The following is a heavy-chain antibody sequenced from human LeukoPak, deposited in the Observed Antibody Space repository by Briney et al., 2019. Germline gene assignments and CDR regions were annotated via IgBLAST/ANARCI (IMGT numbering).Heavy chain of an antibody. Sequence: SETLSPTCTVSGGSISSYYWSWIRQPPGKGLEWIGYMYYSGSTNYNPSLRSRVTISVDTSKNQFSLKLSSVTAADTAVYYCARNLGSGWYYDYWGQGILVTVSS. CDR2: MYYSGST. CDR3: ARNLGSGWYYDY. J-gene: IGHJ4*02. D-gene: IGHD6-19*01. CDR1: GGSISSYY. V-gene: IGHV4-59*08.